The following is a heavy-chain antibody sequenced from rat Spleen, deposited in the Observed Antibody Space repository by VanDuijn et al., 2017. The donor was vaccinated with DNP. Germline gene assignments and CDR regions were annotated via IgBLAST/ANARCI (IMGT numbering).Heavy chain of an antibody. CDR3: ARRRLPYWYFDF. V-gene: IGHV1-43*01. D-gene: IGHD1-4*01. CDR2: TNTGSGDT. J-gene: IGHJ1*01. CDR1: GYTFTSYH. Sequence: QVQLQQSGAELAKPDSSVKISCKASGYTFTSYHISWIKQTTGQGLEYIGYTNTGSGDTKYNEKFKGKATLTVDKSSSTAFMQLSSLTPDDSAVYYCARRRLPYWYFDFWGPGTMVTVSS.